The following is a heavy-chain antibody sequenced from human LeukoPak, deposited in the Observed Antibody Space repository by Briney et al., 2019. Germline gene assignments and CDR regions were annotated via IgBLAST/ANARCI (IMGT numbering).Heavy chain of an antibody. CDR1: GGSINSYY. V-gene: IGHV4-59*12. D-gene: IGHD3-22*01. J-gene: IGHJ5*02. CDR3: APPPYYYEANGYSVA. Sequence: SETLSLTCTVSGGSINSYYWSWIRQPPGKGLEGIGYIYYSGSTKYNPSLKSRVTISVDTSKNQFSLNLSSVTAADTAVYYCAPPPYYYEANGYSVAWGQGTLVTVSS. CDR2: IYYSGST.